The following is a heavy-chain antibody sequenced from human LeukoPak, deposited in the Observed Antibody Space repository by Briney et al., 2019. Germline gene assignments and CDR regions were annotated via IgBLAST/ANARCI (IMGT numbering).Heavy chain of an antibody. V-gene: IGHV3-11*04. CDR2: ISSSGSTI. D-gene: IGHD3-10*01. CDR1: GFTFSDYY. CDR3: ARASGFGDFYPYFDY. Sequence: GGSLRLSCAASGFTFSDYYMSWIRQAPGKGLEWVSYISSSGSTIYYADSVKGRFTISRDNAKNSLYLQMNSLRAEATAVYYCARASGFGDFYPYFDYWGQGTLVTVSS. J-gene: IGHJ4*02.